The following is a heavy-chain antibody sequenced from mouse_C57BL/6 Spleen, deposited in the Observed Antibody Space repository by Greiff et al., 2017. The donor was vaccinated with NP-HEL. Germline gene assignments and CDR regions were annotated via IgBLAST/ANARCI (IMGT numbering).Heavy chain of an antibody. V-gene: IGHV2-6-1*01. J-gene: IGHJ4*01. CDR2: IWSDGST. CDR3: ARQGYDYDDYYAMDY. Sequence: QVQLKESGPGLVAPSQSLSITCTVSGFSLTSYGVHWVRQPPGKGLEWLVVIWSDGSTTYNSALKSRLSISKDHSKSQVFLKMNSLQTDDTAMYYCARQGYDYDDYYAMDYWGQGTSVTVSS. CDR1: GFSLTSYG. D-gene: IGHD2-4*01.